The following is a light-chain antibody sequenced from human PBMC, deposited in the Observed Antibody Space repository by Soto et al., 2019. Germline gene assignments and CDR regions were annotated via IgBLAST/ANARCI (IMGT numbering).Light chain of an antibody. V-gene: IGKV3-15*01. CDR3: QQYYNWPVT. Sequence: EILMTQSPATLSVSPGETVTFSCRASRSVSNRLAWYQHKPGQAPRLLISGASNGATGIPPKFSGSGSGTDFTVTVKSLQSGEIAVYYCQQYYNWPVTFGGATKMEFK. CDR1: RSVSNR. J-gene: IGKJ4*01. CDR2: GAS.